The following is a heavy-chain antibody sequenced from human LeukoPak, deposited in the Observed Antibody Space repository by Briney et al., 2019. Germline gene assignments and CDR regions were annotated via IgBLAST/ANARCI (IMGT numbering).Heavy chain of an antibody. CDR3: AREYCTSTNCYEFDN. V-gene: IGHV1-18*03. Sequence: GASVKVSCKASGYTFTKYAISWVRQAPRQGLEWMGWITTYNGNTNYVRKFQGRVTMTTDTSTSTAYMELRSLRSDDMALYYCAREYCTSTNCYEFDNWGQGTLVTVSS. CDR1: GYTFTKYA. J-gene: IGHJ4*02. CDR2: ITTYNGNT. D-gene: IGHD2-2*01.